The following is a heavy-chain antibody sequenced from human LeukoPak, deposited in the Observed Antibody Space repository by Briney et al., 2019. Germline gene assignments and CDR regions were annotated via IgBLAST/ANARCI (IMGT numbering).Heavy chain of an antibody. CDR2: IFYSGST. V-gene: IGHV4-38-2*01. D-gene: IGHD1/OR15-1a*01. CDR3: ARLSWNKAEDY. Sequence: SETLPLTCAVSGYSISSGYYWGWIRQPPGRGLEWVGSIFYSGSTYYNPSLKSRVTISLDTSKNQFSLKLNSVTAADTAVYYCARLSWNKAEDYWGQGTLVTVSS. J-gene: IGHJ4*02. CDR1: GYSISSGYY.